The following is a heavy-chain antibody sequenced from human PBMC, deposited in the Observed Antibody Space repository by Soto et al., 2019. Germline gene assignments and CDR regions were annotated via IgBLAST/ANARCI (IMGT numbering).Heavy chain of an antibody. J-gene: IGHJ3*02. V-gene: IGHV3-7*01. CDR3: ARGARI. CDR2: IKEDGSEK. Sequence: EVELVESGGDLVRHGGSLRHSCTESRFTFSGSWMDWVRQAPGKGLEWVANIKEDGSEKNYVDSVRGRFTLSRDNAKNSLYLQMNSLRSEDTAVYYCARGARIWGQGTMVTVST. CDR1: RFTFSGSW.